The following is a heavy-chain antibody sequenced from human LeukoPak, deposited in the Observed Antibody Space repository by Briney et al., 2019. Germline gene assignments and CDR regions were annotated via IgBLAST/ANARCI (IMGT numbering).Heavy chain of an antibody. CDR3: ATAAYSSVFDAFDI. Sequence: ASVKVSCKVSGYTLTELSMHWVRQAPGKGLEWMGGFDPEDGETIYAQKFQGRVTMTEDTSTDTAYMELSSLRSEDTAVYHCATAAYSSVFDAFDIWGQGTMVTVSS. J-gene: IGHJ3*02. CDR1: GYTLTELS. V-gene: IGHV1-24*01. D-gene: IGHD6-25*01. CDR2: FDPEDGET.